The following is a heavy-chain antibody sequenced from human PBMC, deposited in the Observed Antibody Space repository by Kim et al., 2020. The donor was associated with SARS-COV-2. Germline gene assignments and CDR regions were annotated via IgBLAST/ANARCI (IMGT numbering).Heavy chain of an antibody. CDR1: GFTFGDYA. CDR2: ISRDGGST. J-gene: IGHJ6*02. V-gene: IGHV3-43*02. D-gene: IGHD3-10*01. CDR3: AKDPTRRIVWVGELLYYGMDA. Sequence: GGSLRLSCTASGFTFGDYAMHWVRQAPGKGLEWVSLISRDGGSTYYADSVNGRFTISVDNSKNSLYLQMNSLRTEDTALYYCAKDPTRRIVWVGELLYYGMDAWGQGTTVTASS.